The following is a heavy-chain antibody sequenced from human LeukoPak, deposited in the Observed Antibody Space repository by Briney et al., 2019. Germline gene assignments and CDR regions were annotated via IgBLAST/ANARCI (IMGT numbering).Heavy chain of an antibody. CDR2: ISWNSGSI. Sequence: GRSLRLSCAASGFTFDDHAMHWVRQAPGKGLEWVSGISWNSGSIGYADSVKGRFTISRDNAKNSLYLQMNSLRAEDTALYYCAKDSAVYYYDSSGYYFDYWGQGTLVTVSS. J-gene: IGHJ4*02. CDR1: GFTFDDHA. CDR3: AKDSAVYYYDSSGYYFDY. D-gene: IGHD3-22*01. V-gene: IGHV3-9*01.